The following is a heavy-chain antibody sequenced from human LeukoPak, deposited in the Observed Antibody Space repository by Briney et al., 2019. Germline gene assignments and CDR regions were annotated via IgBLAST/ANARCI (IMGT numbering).Heavy chain of an antibody. J-gene: IGHJ4*02. V-gene: IGHV3-48*04. D-gene: IGHD3-9*01. CDR1: GFTFSSYN. CDR2: ISSNSRTI. CDR3: ARVYYDILTGYYKSFDY. Sequence: GGSLRLSCAASGFTFSSYNMIWVRQAPGKGLEWVSYISSNSRTIYYADSVKGRFTTSRDNAKNSLYLQMNSLRSEDTAVYYCARVYYDILTGYYKSFDYWGQGTLVTVSS.